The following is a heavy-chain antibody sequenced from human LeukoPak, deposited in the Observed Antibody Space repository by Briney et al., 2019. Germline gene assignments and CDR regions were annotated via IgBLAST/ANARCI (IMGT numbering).Heavy chain of an antibody. V-gene: IGHV1-69*05. D-gene: IGHD3-22*01. Sequence: ASVKVSCKASGGTFSSYAISWVRQAPGQGLEWMGGTIPIFGTANYAQKFQGRVTITTDESTSTAYMELSSLRSEDTAVYYCARVSRHYYDSSGRLYYFDYWGQGTLVTVSS. CDR1: GGTFSSYA. J-gene: IGHJ4*02. CDR3: ARVSRHYYDSSGRLYYFDY. CDR2: TIPIFGTA.